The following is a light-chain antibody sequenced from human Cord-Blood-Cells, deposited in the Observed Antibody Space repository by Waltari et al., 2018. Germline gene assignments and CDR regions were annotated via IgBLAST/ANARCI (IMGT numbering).Light chain of an antibody. CDR3: QQYNNWPPWT. V-gene: IGKV3-15*01. CDR1: QSISSN. J-gene: IGKJ1*01. Sequence: EIEMTHSPATLSVSPGGRATLSCRASQSISSNLAWYQQKPGQAPRLLIYGASTRATGIPARFSGSGSGTEFTLTISSLQSEDFAVYYCQQYNNWPPWTFGQGTKVEIK. CDR2: GAS.